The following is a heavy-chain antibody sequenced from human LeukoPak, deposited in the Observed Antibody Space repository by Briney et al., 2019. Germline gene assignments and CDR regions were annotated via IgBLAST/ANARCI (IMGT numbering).Heavy chain of an antibody. V-gene: IGHV5-51*01. CDR1: GYSFTSYW. D-gene: IGHD3-10*01. J-gene: IGHJ5*02. CDR2: IYPGDSDT. Sequence: GESLKISCKGSGYSFTSYWIGWVRQMPGNGLEWMGIIYPGDSDTRYSPSFQGQVTISADKSISTAYLQWSSLKASDTAMYYFARSITMVRGSFDPWGQGTLVTVSS. CDR3: ARSITMVRGSFDP.